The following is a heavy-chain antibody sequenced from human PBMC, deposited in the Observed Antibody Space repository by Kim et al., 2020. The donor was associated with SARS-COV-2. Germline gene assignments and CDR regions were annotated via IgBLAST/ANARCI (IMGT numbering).Heavy chain of an antibody. CDR3: ARGQDYDFWSGYYPLIY. D-gene: IGHD3-3*01. V-gene: IGHV4-34*01. J-gene: IGHJ4*02. Sequence: LKSRVTISVDTSKNQFSLKLSSVTAADTAVYYCARGQDYDFWSGYYPLIYWGQGTLVTVSS.